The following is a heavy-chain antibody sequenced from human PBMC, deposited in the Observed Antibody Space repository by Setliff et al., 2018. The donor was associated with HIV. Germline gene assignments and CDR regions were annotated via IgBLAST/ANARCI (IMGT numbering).Heavy chain of an antibody. J-gene: IGHJ4*01. D-gene: IGHD3-3*01. V-gene: IGHV4-34*01. CDR1: GGSFSAYH. CDR2: INHSGST. Sequence: PSETLSLTCAVYGGSFSAYHWSWIRQTPGKGLEWLGEINHSGSTAYNLALESRVSVSIDTSKNQFSLKLTSVTAADTAIYYCARGRDYTGSWFRPFYLDFWGHGNLVTVSS. CDR3: ARGRDYTGSWFRPFYLDF.